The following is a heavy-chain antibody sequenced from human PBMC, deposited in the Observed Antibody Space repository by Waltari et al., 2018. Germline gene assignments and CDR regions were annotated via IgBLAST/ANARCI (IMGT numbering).Heavy chain of an antibody. CDR3: ARGSYCGGDCSYYFDY. V-gene: IGHV1-69*13. D-gene: IGHD2-21*01. CDR1: GGTFSSYA. CDR2: IMLIFGTA. J-gene: IGHJ4*02. Sequence: QVQLVQSGAEVKKHGSSVKVSCKASGGTFSSYAISWVRQAPGHGLERKGVIMLIFGTANYAQKFQCRVTITADETTSTAYMELSSLRSEDTAVYYCARGSYCGGDCSYYFDYWGQGTLVTVSS.